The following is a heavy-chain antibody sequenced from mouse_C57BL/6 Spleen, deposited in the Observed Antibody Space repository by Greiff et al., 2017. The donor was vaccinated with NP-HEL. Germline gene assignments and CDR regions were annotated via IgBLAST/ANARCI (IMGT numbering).Heavy chain of an antibody. D-gene: IGHD2-2*01. Sequence: DVKLVESGGGLVKPGGSLKLSCAASGFTFSDYGMHWVRQAPEKGLEWVAYISSGSSTIYYADTVKGRFTISRDNAKNTLFLQMTSLRSEDTAMYYCARWGYPYYYAMDYWGQGTSVTVSS. CDR1: GFTFSDYG. J-gene: IGHJ4*01. CDR3: ARWGYPYYYAMDY. CDR2: ISSGSSTI. V-gene: IGHV5-17*01.